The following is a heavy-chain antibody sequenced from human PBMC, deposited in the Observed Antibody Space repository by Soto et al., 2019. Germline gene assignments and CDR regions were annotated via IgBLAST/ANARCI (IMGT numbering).Heavy chain of an antibody. CDR3: ARIGYSSSSLDN. CDR1: GFIFSNYW. Sequence: GGSLRLSCAASGFIFSNYWMTWVRQAPGRGLEWVANTNQDGRTKYYVDSLKGRITITRDNAKKSVSLQMNSLRAEDTATYICARIGYSSSSLDNWGQGTLVTVSS. CDR2: TNQDGRTK. V-gene: IGHV3-7*04. D-gene: IGHD5-18*01. J-gene: IGHJ4*02.